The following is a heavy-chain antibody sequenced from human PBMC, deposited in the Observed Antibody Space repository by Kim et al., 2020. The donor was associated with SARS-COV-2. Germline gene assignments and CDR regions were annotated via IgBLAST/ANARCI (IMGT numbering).Heavy chain of an antibody. J-gene: IGHJ3*02. CDR2: IIPIFGTA. D-gene: IGHD4-4*01. Sequence: SVKVSCKASGGTFSCYAISWVRQAPGQGLEWMGGIIPIFGTANYAQKFQGRVTITADESTSTAYMELSSLRSEDTAVYYCARPRSVTPDINDAFDIWGQGTMVTVSS. CDR1: GGTFSCYA. V-gene: IGHV1-69*13. CDR3: ARPRSVTPDINDAFDI.